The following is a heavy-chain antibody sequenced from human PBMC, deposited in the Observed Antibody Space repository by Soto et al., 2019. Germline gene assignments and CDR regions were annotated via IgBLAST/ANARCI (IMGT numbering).Heavy chain of an antibody. CDR1: GFTVSYNY. J-gene: IGHJ4*01. CDR3: ARITLKDRSGWYLFDY. D-gene: IGHD6-19*01. CDR2: IYSGGST. V-gene: IGHV3-66*01. Sequence: TGGSLRLSCAASGFTVSYNYMSWVRQAPGKGLEWVSVIYSGGSTYYADSVKGRFTISRDNSKNTLYLQMNSLRAEDTAVYYCARITLKDRSGWYLFDYWGHGTLVTVSS.